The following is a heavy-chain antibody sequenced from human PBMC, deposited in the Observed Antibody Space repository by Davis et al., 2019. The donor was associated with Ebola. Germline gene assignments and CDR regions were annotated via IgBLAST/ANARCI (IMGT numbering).Heavy chain of an antibody. D-gene: IGHD5-24*01. CDR2: IIPILGIA. V-gene: IGHV1-69*04. Sequence: AASVKVSCKASGGTFSSYAISWVRQAPGQGFEWMGRIIPILGIANYAQKFQGRVTITADKSTSTAYMELSSLRSEDTAVYYCASLEMATITSYYGMDVWGQGTTVTVSS. CDR3: ASLEMATITSYYGMDV. CDR1: GGTFSSYA. J-gene: IGHJ6*02.